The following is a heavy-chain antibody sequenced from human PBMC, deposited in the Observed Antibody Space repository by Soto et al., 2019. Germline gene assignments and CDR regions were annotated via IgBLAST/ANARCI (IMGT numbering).Heavy chain of an antibody. V-gene: IGHV4-4*02. CDR2: VYHSGTT. D-gene: IGHD5-12*01. CDR1: GASIGTNNW. Sequence: SETLSLTCAVSGASIGTNNWWSWVRQPPGKGLEWIGEVYHSGTTNCNPSLKSRVTISIDKSKNQFSLTLTSMTAADTALYYCAVQGRGDFGYWSQGTLVTVSS. CDR3: AVQGRGDFGY. J-gene: IGHJ4*02.